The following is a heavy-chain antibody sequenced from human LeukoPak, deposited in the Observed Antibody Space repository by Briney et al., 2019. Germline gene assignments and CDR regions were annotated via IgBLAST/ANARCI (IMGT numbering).Heavy chain of an antibody. CDR3: ARGKVYYYYDY. V-gene: IGHV3-53*01. CDR1: GFNVRSNY. D-gene: IGHD5/OR15-5a*01. J-gene: IGHJ4*02. CDR2: LHSSGDT. Sequence: GGSLRLSCAVSGFNVRSNYMSWVSQAPGKGLEWVSVLHSSGDTYYADSVKGRFTISRDNSENTLYLQMNSLRAEDTAIYYCARGKVYYYYDYWGQGTLVTVSS.